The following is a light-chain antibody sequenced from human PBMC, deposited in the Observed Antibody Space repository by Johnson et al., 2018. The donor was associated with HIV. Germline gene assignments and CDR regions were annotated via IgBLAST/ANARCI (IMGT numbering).Light chain of an antibody. J-gene: IGLJ1*01. CDR1: SPNIGNIY. V-gene: IGLV1-51*01. CDR3: GTWDSSLRTAF. CDR2: TKN. Sequence: QPVLTQPPSVSAAQGQRLPISCSGSSPNIGNIYVSWYNRFQEPAPKPLIFTKNSHPSGILTPFPASKSGTSAPWAITGFQTGAKADYSCGTWDSSLRTAFFGTGTKVTVL.